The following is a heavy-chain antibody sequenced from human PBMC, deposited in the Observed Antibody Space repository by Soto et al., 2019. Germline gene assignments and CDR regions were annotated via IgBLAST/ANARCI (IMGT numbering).Heavy chain of an antibody. V-gene: IGHV4-39*01. CDR2: IYYSGST. Sequence: QLQLQESGPGLVKPSETLSLTCTVSGGSISSSSYYWGWIRQPPGKGLEWIGSIYYSGSTYYNPSLKSRVTISVDTSKNQFSLKLSSVTAADTAVYYCARTAVELGATCFDYWGQGTLVTVSS. CDR1: GGSISSSSYY. D-gene: IGHD1-26*01. CDR3: ARTAVELGATCFDY. J-gene: IGHJ4*02.